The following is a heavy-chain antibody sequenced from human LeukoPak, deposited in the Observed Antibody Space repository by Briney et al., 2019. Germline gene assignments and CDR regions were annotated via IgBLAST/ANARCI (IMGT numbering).Heavy chain of an antibody. V-gene: IGHV1-18*01. CDR1: GYTFIIYG. Sequence: ASVKVTLLASGYTFIIYGITWVRQAPGQGLEWMGWISGYNGNTIYAQKLQGRVTMTTDTSTSTAYMGLRSLRSDDTAVYYCARGDYAGNPDYWGQGTLVTVSS. CDR3: ARGDYAGNPDY. D-gene: IGHD4-23*01. J-gene: IGHJ4*02. CDR2: ISGYNGNT.